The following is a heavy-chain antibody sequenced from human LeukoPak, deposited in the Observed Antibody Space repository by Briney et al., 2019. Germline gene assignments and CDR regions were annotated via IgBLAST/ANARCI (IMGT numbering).Heavy chain of an antibody. V-gene: IGHV4-59*01. CDR1: GGSISSYY. CDR2: IYYSGST. CDR3: ARGRVSSSSWSSTYYYYFYMDV. D-gene: IGHD6-13*01. Sequence: PSETLSLTCTVSGGSISSYYWSRIRQPPGKGLEWIGYIYYSGSTNYNPSLKSRVTISVDTSKNQFSLKLSSVTAADTAVYFCARGRVSSSSWSSTYYYYFYMDVWGRGTTVTVSS. J-gene: IGHJ6*03.